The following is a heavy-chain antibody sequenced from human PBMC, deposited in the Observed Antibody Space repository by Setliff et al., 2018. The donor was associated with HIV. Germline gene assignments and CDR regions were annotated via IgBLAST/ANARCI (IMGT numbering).Heavy chain of an antibody. CDR3: ARERPYCSGGSCYGLNYFDC. V-gene: IGHV1-18*01. CDR1: GYIFTSYG. J-gene: IGHJ4*02. CDR2: ISVYNGNT. Sequence: ASVKVSCKASGYIFTSYGISWVRQAPGQGLEWMGWISVYNGNTNYAEKIQGSVTMTSDTSTSTAYMELRSLISDDTAMYYCARERPYCSGGSCYGLNYFDCWGQGTLVTVSS. D-gene: IGHD2-15*01.